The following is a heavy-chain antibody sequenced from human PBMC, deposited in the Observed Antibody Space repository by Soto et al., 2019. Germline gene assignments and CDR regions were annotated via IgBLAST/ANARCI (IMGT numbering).Heavy chain of an antibody. Sequence: QVQLQQRGAGLLKPSETLSLNCAVYGGSFSGYYWIWIRQPPGKGLEWIGEINQSGSTNYNPSLKSRVTILVDTSKNQFSLKLSSVTAADTAVYYCAREGDGGDSYFDYWGQGTVVTVSS. CDR2: INQSGST. CDR1: GGSFSGYY. D-gene: IGHD3-16*01. J-gene: IGHJ4*02. V-gene: IGHV4-34*01. CDR3: AREGDGGDSYFDY.